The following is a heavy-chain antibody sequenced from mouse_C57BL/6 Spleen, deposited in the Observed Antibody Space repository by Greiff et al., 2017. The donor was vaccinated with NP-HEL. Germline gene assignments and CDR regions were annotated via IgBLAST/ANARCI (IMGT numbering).Heavy chain of an antibody. J-gene: IGHJ3*01. CDR1: GYAFTNYL. V-gene: IGHV1-54*01. Sequence: QVQLQQSGAELVRPGTSVKVSCKASGYAFTNYLIEWVKQRPGQGLEWIGVINPGSGGTNYNEKFKGKATLTADKSSSTAYMQLSSLTSEDSAVYFCARSEHDGYYAWFAYWGQGTLVTVSA. CDR2: INPGSGGT. D-gene: IGHD2-3*01. CDR3: ARSEHDGYYAWFAY.